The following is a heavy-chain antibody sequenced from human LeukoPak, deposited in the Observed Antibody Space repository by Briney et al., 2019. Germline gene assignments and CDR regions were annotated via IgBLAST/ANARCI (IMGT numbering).Heavy chain of an antibody. CDR1: GFTFSSYS. CDR2: ISSSSSYI. Sequence: GGSLRLSCAASGFTFSSYSMNWVRQAPGKGLEWVSSISSSSSYIYCADSVKGRFTISRDNAKNSLYLQMNSLRAEDTAVYYCARDLTMVRGVIAYWGQGTLVTVSS. V-gene: IGHV3-21*01. D-gene: IGHD3-10*01. CDR3: ARDLTMVRGVIAY. J-gene: IGHJ4*02.